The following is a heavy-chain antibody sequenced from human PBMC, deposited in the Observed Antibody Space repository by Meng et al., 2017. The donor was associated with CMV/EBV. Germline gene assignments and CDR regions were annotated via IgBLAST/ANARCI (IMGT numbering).Heavy chain of an antibody. CDR2: INHSGST. D-gene: IGHD2-2*02. CDR3: ARQSYCSSTSCYTDY. Sequence: SETLSLTCAVYGGSFSGYYWSWIRQPPGKGLEWIGEINHSGSTNYNPSLKSRVTISVDTSKNQFSLKLSSVTAADTAVYYCARQSYCSSTSCYTDYWGQGTLVTVSS. J-gene: IGHJ4*02. CDR1: GGSFSGYY. V-gene: IGHV4-34*01.